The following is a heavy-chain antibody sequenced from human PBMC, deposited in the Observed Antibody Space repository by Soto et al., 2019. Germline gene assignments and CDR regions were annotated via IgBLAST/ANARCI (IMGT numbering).Heavy chain of an antibody. D-gene: IGHD3-3*01. J-gene: IGHJ6*02. CDR1: GNSISSGGYY. CDR2: IYYTGST. Sequence: SETLSLTCTVSGNSISSGGYYWTWIRQHPEKGLEWIGYIYYTGSTYYNPSLKSRLIISVDPSKNQFSLKLSSVTAADTAVYYCARDWNGYNYYYGLDVWGQGATVTVSS. CDR3: ARDWNGYNYYYGLDV. V-gene: IGHV4-31*03.